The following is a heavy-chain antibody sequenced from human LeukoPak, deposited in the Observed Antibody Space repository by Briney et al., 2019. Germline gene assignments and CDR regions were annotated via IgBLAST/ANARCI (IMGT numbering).Heavy chain of an antibody. V-gene: IGHV5-51*01. CDR2: IYPDDSNT. J-gene: IGHJ4*02. D-gene: IGHD1-1*01. CDR3: ARQEMLATATGQADY. Sequence: GESLKISCKGSGYSFTSYWIGWVRQMPGKGLEWMGIIYPDDSNTRYSPSFQGQVTISADKSISTAYLQWSSLKASDTAMYYCARQEMLATATGQADYWGQGTLVTVSS. CDR1: GYSFTSYW.